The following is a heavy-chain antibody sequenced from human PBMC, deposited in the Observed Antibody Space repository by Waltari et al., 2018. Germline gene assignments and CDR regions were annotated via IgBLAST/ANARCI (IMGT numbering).Heavy chain of an antibody. D-gene: IGHD7-27*01. V-gene: IGHV3-23*01. CDR2: ISDAGGII. J-gene: IGHJ4*02. CDR3: ARGSGVDS. Sequence: EVQLLESGGGLVQPGGSLRLSCAASGFTFSTYVMNWVRQAPGKGLEGVSSISDAGGIINYADSVKGRFTISRDNSKNTLYLQMNSLRADDTAVYYCARGSGVDSWGQGTLVTISS. CDR1: GFTFSTYV.